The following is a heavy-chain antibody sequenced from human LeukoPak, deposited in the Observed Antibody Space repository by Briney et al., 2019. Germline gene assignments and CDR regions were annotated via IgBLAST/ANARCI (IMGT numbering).Heavy chain of an antibody. Sequence: GGSLRLSCAASRFTFSSYSMNWVRQAPGKGLEWVSSISSSGSYIYYADSVKGRFTISRDNAKNSLYLQMNSLRAEDTAVYYCARDAATVVTKYFDYWGQGTLVTVSS. V-gene: IGHV3-21*01. CDR3: ARDAATVVTKYFDY. CDR1: RFTFSSYS. D-gene: IGHD4-23*01. J-gene: IGHJ4*02. CDR2: ISSSGSYI.